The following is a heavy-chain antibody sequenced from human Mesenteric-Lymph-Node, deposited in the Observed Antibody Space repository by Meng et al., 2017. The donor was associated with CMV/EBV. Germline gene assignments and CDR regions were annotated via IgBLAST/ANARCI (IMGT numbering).Heavy chain of an antibody. CDR2: IIPIFGTA. Sequence: SVTVSCKASGNTLTGYKIHWVRQAPGQGLEWMGGIIPIFGTANYAQKFQGRVTITTDESTSTAYMELSSLRSEDTAVYYCARVVPAANYYYYGMDVWGQGTTVTVSS. D-gene: IGHD2-2*01. CDR3: ARVVPAANYYYYGMDV. J-gene: IGHJ6*02. V-gene: IGHV1-69*05. CDR1: GNTLTGYK.